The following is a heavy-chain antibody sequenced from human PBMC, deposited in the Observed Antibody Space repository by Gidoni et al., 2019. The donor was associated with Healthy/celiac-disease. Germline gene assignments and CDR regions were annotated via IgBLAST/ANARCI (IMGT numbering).Heavy chain of an antibody. CDR1: GFTFSSYA. CDR3: ATTYYDILTGRMGYFDL. CDR2: ISGSGGST. J-gene: IGHJ2*01. V-gene: IGHV3-23*04. D-gene: IGHD3-9*01. Sequence: EVQLVESGGGLVQPGGSLRLSCAASGFTFSSYAMSWVRQAPGKGLEWVSAISGSGGSTYYADSVKGRFTISRDNSKNTLYLQMNSLRAEDTAVYYCATTYYDILTGRMGYFDLWGRGTLVTVSS.